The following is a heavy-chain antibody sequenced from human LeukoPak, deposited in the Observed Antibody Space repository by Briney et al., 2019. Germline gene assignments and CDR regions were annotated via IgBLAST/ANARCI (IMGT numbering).Heavy chain of an antibody. CDR3: ARRILAAAGRFDY. Sequence: KPSETLSLTCSVSGGSVSSTSHYWGWIRQPPGKGLELIGSIYYSGSTYYNPSLKSRVTISVDTPKNQFSLKLSSVTAADTAVYYCARRILAAAGRFDYWGQGTLVTVSS. CDR2: IYYSGST. CDR1: GGSVSSTSHY. D-gene: IGHD6-13*01. J-gene: IGHJ4*02. V-gene: IGHV4-39*01.